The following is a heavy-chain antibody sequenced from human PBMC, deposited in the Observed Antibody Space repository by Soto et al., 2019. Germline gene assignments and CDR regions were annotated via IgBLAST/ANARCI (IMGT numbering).Heavy chain of an antibody. Sequence: PGGSLRLSCAASGFTFSTYGMHWVRQAPGKGLEWVAVIRYDGSTENYADSVKGRFSISRDNSKNTLYLQMNSLRAEDTAVYYCARDVTLYYYYGMDVWGQGTTVTVSS. CDR2: IRYDGSTE. J-gene: IGHJ6*02. D-gene: IGHD2-21*02. CDR3: ARDVTLYYYYGMDV. CDR1: GFTFSTYG. V-gene: IGHV3-33*01.